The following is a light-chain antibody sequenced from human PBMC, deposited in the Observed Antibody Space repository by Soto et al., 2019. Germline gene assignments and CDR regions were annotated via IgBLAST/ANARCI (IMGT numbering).Light chain of an antibody. J-gene: IGKJ1*01. CDR3: QQYYSTPWT. V-gene: IGKV4-1*01. CDR2: WAS. Sequence: DIVMTQSPDSLAVSLGERATFNCKSSQSVLYSPNNKNYLAWYQQKPGQPPKLLIYWASTRESVVPDRFSGSGSGTDLTLPISSLQAEDVAVYYCQQYYSTPWTFGQGTKVEI. CDR1: QSVLYSPNNKNY.